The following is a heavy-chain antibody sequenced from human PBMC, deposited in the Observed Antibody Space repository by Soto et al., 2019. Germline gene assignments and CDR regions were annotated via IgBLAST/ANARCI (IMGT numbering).Heavy chain of an antibody. V-gene: IGHV1-18*01. CDR2: IITYNGNT. CDR3: AREYCANGVCYLPDY. D-gene: IGHD2-8*01. Sequence: QVQLVQSGAEVKKPGASVKVSCKASGYTFTTYAISWVRQAPGQGLEWMGGIITYNGNTNYTQKLQGRVTITTDTSTNTAYMELTSLKSDDSAVYYCAREYCANGVCYLPDYWGQGTLVTVSS. J-gene: IGHJ4*02. CDR1: GYTFTTYA.